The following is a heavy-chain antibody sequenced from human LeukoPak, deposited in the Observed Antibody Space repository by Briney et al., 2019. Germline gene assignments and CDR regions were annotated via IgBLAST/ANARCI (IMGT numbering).Heavy chain of an antibody. J-gene: IGHJ4*02. Sequence: PSETLSLTCTVSGGSISSGSYYWSWIRQPAGKGLEWIGRIYTSGSTNYNPSLKSRVTISVDTSKNQFSLKLSSVTAADTAVYYCARDRGGMDTAMVSSYWGQGTLVTVSS. CDR2: IYTSGST. D-gene: IGHD5-18*01. CDR3: ARDRGGMDTAMVSSY. V-gene: IGHV4-61*02. CDR1: GGSISSGSYY.